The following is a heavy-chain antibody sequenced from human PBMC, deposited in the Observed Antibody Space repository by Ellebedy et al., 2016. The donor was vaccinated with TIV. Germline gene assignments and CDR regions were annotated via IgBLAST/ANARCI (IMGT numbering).Heavy chain of an antibody. CDR1: GYSFSSYW. CDR2: IYPGDSDT. J-gene: IGHJ4*02. V-gene: IGHV5-51*01. D-gene: IGHD3-22*01. CDR3: ARRAPNYYDSRGYLYFFDY. Sequence: KVSCKGSGYSFSSYWIGWVRQMPGKGLEWMGIIYPGDSDTRYSPSFQGQVTISADKSINTAYLQWSSLKASDTAMYYCARRAPNYYDSRGYLYFFDYWGQGTLVTVSS.